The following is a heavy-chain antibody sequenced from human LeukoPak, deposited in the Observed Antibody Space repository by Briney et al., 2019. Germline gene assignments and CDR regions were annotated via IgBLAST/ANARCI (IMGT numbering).Heavy chain of an antibody. CDR1: GYTFTSYD. CDR2: MNPNSGNT. CDR3: ARGQDIVVVPAASNYYYYYGMDV. V-gene: IGHV1-8*01. Sequence: ASVKVSCKASGYTFTSYDINWVRQATGQGLEWMGWMNPNSGNTGYAQKFQGRVNMTRNTSISTAYMELSSLRSEDTAVYYCARGQDIVVVPAASNYYYYYGMDVWGQGTTVTVSS. J-gene: IGHJ6*02. D-gene: IGHD2-2*01.